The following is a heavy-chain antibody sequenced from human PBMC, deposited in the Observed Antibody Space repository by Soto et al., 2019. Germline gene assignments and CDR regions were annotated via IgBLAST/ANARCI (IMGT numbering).Heavy chain of an antibody. CDR2: IYYSGST. CDR1: GGSISSGGYY. Sequence: QVQLQEPGPGLVKPSQTLSLTCTVSGGSISSGGYYWGWIRQHPGKVLEWIGYIYYSGSTYYNPSLKSRVIISVDTSKNQFSLKLSSVTAADTPVYYCARDILFGGVPYYYYGMDVWGQGPTVTVSS. D-gene: IGHD3-16*01. CDR3: ARDILFGGVPYYYYGMDV. V-gene: IGHV4-31*03. J-gene: IGHJ6*02.